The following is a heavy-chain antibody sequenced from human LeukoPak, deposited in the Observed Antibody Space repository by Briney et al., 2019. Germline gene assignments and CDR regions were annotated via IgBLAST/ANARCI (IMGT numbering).Heavy chain of an antibody. CDR1: GFTFSSYA. V-gene: IGHV3-23*01. Sequence: GGSLRLSCAASGFTFSSYAMSWVRQAPGKGLEWVSAISGSGGSTYYADSVKGRFTISRDNSKNTLYLQMNSLRAEDTAVYYCGCAVATIRSLADYWGQGTLVTVSS. D-gene: IGHD5-24*01. CDR2: ISGSGGST. CDR3: GCAVATIRSLADY. J-gene: IGHJ4*02.